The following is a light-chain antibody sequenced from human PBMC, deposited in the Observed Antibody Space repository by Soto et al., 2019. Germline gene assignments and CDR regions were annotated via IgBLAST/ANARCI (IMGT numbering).Light chain of an antibody. J-gene: IGLJ1*01. CDR3: CSYAGSYIVV. CDR1: SSDVAVYNY. CDR2: DVT. Sequence: QSALTQPRSVSGSPGQSVTISCTGTSSDVAVYNYVSWYQQHPGKAPKLMIYDVTKRPSGVPDRFSGSKSGNTASLTISGLQAEDEADYYCCSYAGSYIVVFGTGTKVTVL. V-gene: IGLV2-11*01.